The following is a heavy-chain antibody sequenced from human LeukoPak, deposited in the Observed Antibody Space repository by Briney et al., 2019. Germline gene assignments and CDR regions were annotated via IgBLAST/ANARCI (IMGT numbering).Heavy chain of an antibody. V-gene: IGHV1-2*02. CDR1: GYTFTGYY. Sequence: ASVTVSCKASGYTFTGYYMHWVRQAPGQGLEWMGWINPNSGGTNYAQKFQGRVTMTRDTSISTAYMELSRLRSDDTAVYYCARGYRIAARSAFSSWGQGTLVTVSS. J-gene: IGHJ4*02. CDR2: INPNSGGT. D-gene: IGHD6-6*01. CDR3: ARGYRIAARSAFSS.